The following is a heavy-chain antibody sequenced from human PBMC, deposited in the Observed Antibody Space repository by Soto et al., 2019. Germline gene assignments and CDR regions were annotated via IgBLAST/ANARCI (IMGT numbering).Heavy chain of an antibody. Sequence: QVPLVQSGAEVKKPGASVKVSCKASGYTFTSYGISWVRQAPGQGLEWMGWISAYNGNTNCAQKLQGRVTMTTDTSTSTAYMELRSLRSDDTAVYYCARDHGRYSSALWFDPWGQGTLVTVSS. D-gene: IGHD6-19*01. J-gene: IGHJ5*02. CDR1: GYTFTSYG. V-gene: IGHV1-18*01. CDR2: ISAYNGNT. CDR3: ARDHGRYSSALWFDP.